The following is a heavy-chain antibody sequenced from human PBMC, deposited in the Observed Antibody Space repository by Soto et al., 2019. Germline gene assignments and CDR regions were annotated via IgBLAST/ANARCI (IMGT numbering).Heavy chain of an antibody. J-gene: IGHJ4*02. V-gene: IGHV5-51*01. CDR3: ARQNSGYDYYDSSTLGY. CDR1: GYSFTSYW. D-gene: IGHD3-22*01. Sequence: GESLKISCKGSGYSFTSYWIGWVRQMPGKGLEWMGIIYPGDSDTRYSPSFQGQVTISADKSISTAYLQWSSLKASDTAMYYCARQNSGYDYYDSSTLGYWGQGTLVTVSS. CDR2: IYPGDSDT.